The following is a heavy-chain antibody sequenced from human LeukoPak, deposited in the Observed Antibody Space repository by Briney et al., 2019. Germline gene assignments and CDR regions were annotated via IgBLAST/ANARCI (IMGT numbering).Heavy chain of an antibody. CDR1: GYTFTGYY. CDR2: INPNSGGT. CDR3: ARGTRRLRFLEWLFHPPSERRFDY. J-gene: IGHJ4*02. D-gene: IGHD3-3*01. V-gene: IGHV1-2*02. Sequence: GASVKVSCKASGYTFTGYYMHWVRQAPGQGLEWMGWINPNSGGTNYAQKFQGRVTMTRDTSISTAYMELSRLRSDDTAVYYCARGTRRLRFLEWLFHPPSERRFDYWGQGTLVTVSS.